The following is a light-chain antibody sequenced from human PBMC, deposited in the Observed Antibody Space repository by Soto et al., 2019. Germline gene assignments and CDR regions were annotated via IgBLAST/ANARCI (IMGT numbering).Light chain of an antibody. V-gene: IGKV1-27*01. CDR3: QHYNKAPWT. CDR1: QDIYSY. J-gene: IGKJ1*01. CDR2: GAS. Sequence: IQITQSPSSLSASVGDRVTITCRASQDIYSYLAWYQHRPGKAPELLIYGASTLQAGVPSRFSGGGSGTHFVLTISSLQPEDVATYYCQHYNKAPWTFGQGTKV.